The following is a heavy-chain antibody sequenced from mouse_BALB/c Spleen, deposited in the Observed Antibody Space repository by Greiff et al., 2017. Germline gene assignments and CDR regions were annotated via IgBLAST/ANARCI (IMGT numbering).Heavy chain of an antibody. CDR3: AESLFIQYFDV. Sequence: EVQLQQSGPELMKPGASVKISCKASGYSFTSYYMHWVKQSHGKSLEWIGYIDPFNGGTSYNQKFKGKATLTVDKSSSTAYMHLSSLTSEDTAVYYCAESLFIQYFDVWGAGTTVTVSS. J-gene: IGHJ1*01. CDR2: IDPFNGGT. V-gene: IGHV1S135*01. CDR1: GYSFTSYY. D-gene: IGHD1-1*01.